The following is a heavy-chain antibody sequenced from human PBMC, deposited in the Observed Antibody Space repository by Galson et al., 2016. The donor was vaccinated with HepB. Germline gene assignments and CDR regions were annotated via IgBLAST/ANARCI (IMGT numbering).Heavy chain of an antibody. V-gene: IGHV3-7*01. D-gene: IGHD2-15*01. CDR1: GFTLSDYW. CDR2: IRQDGSDK. CDR3: AKGGYCSGGTCHLGGYYGVDV. Sequence: SLRLSCAASGFTLSDYWMSWIRQVPGKGLEWVATIRQDGSDKYYVDAVKGRFFTSRDNADTSLYLQMNSLRVEDTAVYYCAKGGYCSGGTCHLGGYYGVDVWGKGTTVIVS. J-gene: IGHJ6*04.